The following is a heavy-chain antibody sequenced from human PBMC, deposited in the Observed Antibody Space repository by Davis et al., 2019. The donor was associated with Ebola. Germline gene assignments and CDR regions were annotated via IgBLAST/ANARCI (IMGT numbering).Heavy chain of an antibody. V-gene: IGHV1-2*02. D-gene: IGHD6-13*01. CDR1: GYSFTDYY. J-gene: IGHJ4*02. Sequence: ASVKVSCKASGYSFTDYYIHWVRQAPGQGLEWMGWMNPNSGGTNYAQKFQGRVTMTRATSISTAYMELSSLRSDDTAVYYCSREYLGYSSNFDYWGQGTLVTVSS. CDR2: MNPNSGGT. CDR3: SREYLGYSSNFDY.